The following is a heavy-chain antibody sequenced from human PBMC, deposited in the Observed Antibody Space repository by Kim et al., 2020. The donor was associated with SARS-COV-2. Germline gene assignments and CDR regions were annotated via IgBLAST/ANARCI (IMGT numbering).Heavy chain of an antibody. J-gene: IGHJ6*03. D-gene: IGHD6-13*01. V-gene: IGHV4-30-2*01. Sequence: SRVTISVDKSKNQFSLKLSSVTAADTAVYYCARLQGIAAAGPRVYYMDVWGKGTTVTVSS. CDR3: ARLQGIAAAGPRVYYMDV.